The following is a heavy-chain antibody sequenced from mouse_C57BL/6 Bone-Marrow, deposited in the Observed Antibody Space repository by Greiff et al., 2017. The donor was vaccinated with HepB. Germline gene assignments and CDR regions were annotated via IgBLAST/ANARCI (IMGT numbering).Heavy chain of an antibody. CDR2: IDPENGDT. V-gene: IGHV14-4*01. CDR1: GFNIKDDY. D-gene: IGHD2-5*01. Sequence: EVQLQQSGAELVRPGASVKLSCTASGFNIKDDYMHWVKQRPEQGLEWIGWIDPENGDTEYASKFQGKATITADTSSNKAYLQRSSLTSEDTAVYYCTNSNYPYAMDYWGQGTSVTVSS. CDR3: TNSNYPYAMDY. J-gene: IGHJ4*01.